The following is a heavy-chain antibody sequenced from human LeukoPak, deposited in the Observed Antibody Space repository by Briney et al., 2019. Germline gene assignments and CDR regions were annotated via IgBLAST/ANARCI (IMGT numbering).Heavy chain of an antibody. D-gene: IGHD3-16*02. V-gene: IGHV4-59*11. CDR1: GGSISSHY. J-gene: IGHJ4*02. CDR3: ARADYVWRSYRS. CDR2: IYYSGST. Sequence: PSETLSLTCTVSGGSISSHYWSWIRQPPGKGLEWIGYIYYSGSTNYNPSLKSRVTISVDTSKNQFSLKLSSVTAADTAVYYCARADYVWRSYRSWGQGTLVTVSS.